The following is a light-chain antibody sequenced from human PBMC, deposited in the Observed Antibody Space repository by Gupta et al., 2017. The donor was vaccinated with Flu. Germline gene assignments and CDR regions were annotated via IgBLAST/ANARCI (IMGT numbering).Light chain of an antibody. V-gene: IGLV1-51*02. CDR2: ENN. CDR3: GTWERSRSAGGV. CDR1: SSNIGSNY. J-gene: IGLJ3*02. Sequence: VTTTSTGSSSNIGSNYVSFYHQPPATAPNLLIYENNKRHSGRPAPGSGSNSGTSATLGITGLQTGDEADYYYGTWERSRSAGGVFGGGTKLTVL.